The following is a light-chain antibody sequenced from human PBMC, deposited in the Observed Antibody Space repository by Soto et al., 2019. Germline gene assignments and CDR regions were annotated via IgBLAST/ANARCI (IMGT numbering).Light chain of an antibody. CDR1: QSISSY. Sequence: DIQMTQSPSSLSASVVDRVTITCRASQSISSYLNWYQQKPGKAPKLLIYAASSLQSGVPSRFSGGGSGTDFTLTISSLQPEEFATYYCQQSYSTPRTFGQGTTVEIK. V-gene: IGKV1-39*01. CDR2: AAS. CDR3: QQSYSTPRT. J-gene: IGKJ1*01.